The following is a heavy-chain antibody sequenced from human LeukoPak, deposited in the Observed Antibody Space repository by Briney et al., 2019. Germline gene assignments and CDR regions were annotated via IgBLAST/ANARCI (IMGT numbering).Heavy chain of an antibody. CDR1: GGSISSYY. D-gene: IGHD5-18*01. CDR2: IYYSGST. J-gene: IGHJ3*02. Sequence: SETLSLTCTVSGGSISSYYWSWIRQPPGKGLGWIGYIYYSGSTNYNPSLKSRVAISVDTSKNQLSLKLSSVTAADTAVYYCARDDGYGDAFDIWGQGTMVTVSS. V-gene: IGHV4-59*01. CDR3: ARDDGYGDAFDI.